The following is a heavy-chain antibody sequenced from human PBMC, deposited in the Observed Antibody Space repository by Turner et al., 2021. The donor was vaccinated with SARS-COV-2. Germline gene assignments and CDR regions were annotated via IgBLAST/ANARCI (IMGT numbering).Heavy chain of an antibody. CDR3: ARESGFCTNGVCYPASRYYYGMDV. CDR1: GGSISSYY. CDR2: IYTSGST. Sequence: QVQLQESGPGLVKPSETLSLTCTVSGGSISSYYWSWIRQPAWKGLEWIGRIYTSGSTNYNPSLKSRVTMSVETSKNHFSLKLSSVTAADTAVYYCARESGFCTNGVCYPASRYYYGMDVWGQGTTVTVSS. V-gene: IGHV4-4*07. J-gene: IGHJ6*02. D-gene: IGHD2-8*01.